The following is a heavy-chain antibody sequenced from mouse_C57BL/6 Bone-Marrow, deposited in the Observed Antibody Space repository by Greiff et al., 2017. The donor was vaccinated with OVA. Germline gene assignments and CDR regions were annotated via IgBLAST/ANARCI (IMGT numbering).Heavy chain of an antibody. D-gene: IGHD1-1*01. CDR3: ARFSLIYYYGSGCDWYFDD. V-gene: IGHV1-7*01. CDR2: INPSSGYT. Sequence: VQLQQSGAELVKPGASVKLSCKASGYTFTSYWMHWVKQRPGQGLEWIGYINPSSGYTKYNQKFKDKATLTADKSSSTAYMQLSSLTYKDSAVYYCARFSLIYYYGSGCDWYFDDWGTGTTVTVYS. CDR1: GYTFTSYW. J-gene: IGHJ1*03.